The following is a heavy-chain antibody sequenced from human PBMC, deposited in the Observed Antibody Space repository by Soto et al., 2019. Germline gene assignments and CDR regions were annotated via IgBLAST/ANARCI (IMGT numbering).Heavy chain of an antibody. V-gene: IGHV3-21*06. D-gene: IGHD3-22*01. CDR2: ISSRSDYI. CDR3: ARDGWAYYDTIGYRHGFDY. Sequence: PGGSLRLSCAASGFTFRSYSMNWVRQAPGKGLEWVSSISSRSDYIYHADSVKGRFTISRDNAENSLYLQMNSLRAEDTAVYYCARDGWAYYDTIGYRHGFDYWGQGILVTVSS. CDR1: GFTFRSYS. J-gene: IGHJ4*02.